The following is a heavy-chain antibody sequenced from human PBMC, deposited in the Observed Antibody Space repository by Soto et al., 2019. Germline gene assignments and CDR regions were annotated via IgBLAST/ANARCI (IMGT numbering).Heavy chain of an antibody. J-gene: IGHJ6*02. V-gene: IGHV3-15*01. CDR3: TRHLHSYCDGNTCYEGNYYYEDMDV. D-gene: IGHD2-21*01. Sequence: GGSLRLSGAASGFSFRNAWISWVRQAPGKGLEWVGHIKSQGDGGTRDYAAPVKGRFTISRDDSKNTLFLQMNSLKNEDTAVYFRTRHLHSYCDGNTCYEGNYYYEDMDVFGQGTTVTFSS. CDR2: IKSQGDGGTR. CDR1: GFSFRNAW.